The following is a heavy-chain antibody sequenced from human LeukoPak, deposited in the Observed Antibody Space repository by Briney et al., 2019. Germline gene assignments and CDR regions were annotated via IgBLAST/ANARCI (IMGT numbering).Heavy chain of an antibody. Sequence: PGGSLRLSCAASGFTLSSYTMNWVRQAPGKGLEWVSSITSSSSYIYYADSVKGRFTISRDNAKNSLYLQMNSLRAEDTAVYYCARGKGDIVVVPAGPFDYWGQGTLVTVSS. CDR3: ARGKGDIVVVPAGPFDY. J-gene: IGHJ4*02. CDR1: GFTLSSYT. V-gene: IGHV3-21*01. CDR2: ITSSSSYI. D-gene: IGHD2-2*01.